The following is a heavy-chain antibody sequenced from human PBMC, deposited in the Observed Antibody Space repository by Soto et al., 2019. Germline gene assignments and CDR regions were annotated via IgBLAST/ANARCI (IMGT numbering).Heavy chain of an antibody. Sequence: GGSLRLSCAASGFTFSSYGMHWVRRAPGKGLEWVAVIWYDGSNKYYADSVKGRFTISRDNSKNTLYLQMNSLRAEDTAVYYCAREHRYCSSTSCYPDAFDIWGQGTMVTVSS. CDR1: GFTFSSYG. J-gene: IGHJ3*02. CDR2: IWYDGSNK. V-gene: IGHV3-33*01. D-gene: IGHD2-2*01. CDR3: AREHRYCSSTSCYPDAFDI.